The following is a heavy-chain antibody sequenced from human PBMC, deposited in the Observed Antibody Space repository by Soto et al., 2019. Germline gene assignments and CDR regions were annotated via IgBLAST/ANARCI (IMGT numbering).Heavy chain of an antibody. Sequence: GESLKISCKGSGYSFTSYWIGWVRQMPGKGLEWMGIIYPGDSDTRYSPSFQGQVTISADKSISTAYLQWSSLKASDTAMYYCASSQEYSSGLYRKHYYYYGVDVWGQGTTVTVSS. V-gene: IGHV5-51*01. CDR1: GYSFTSYW. J-gene: IGHJ6*02. D-gene: IGHD6-19*01. CDR2: IYPGDSDT. CDR3: ASSQEYSSGLYRKHYYYYGVDV.